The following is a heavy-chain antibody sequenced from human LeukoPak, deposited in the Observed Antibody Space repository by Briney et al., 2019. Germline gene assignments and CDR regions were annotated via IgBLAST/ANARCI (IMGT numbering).Heavy chain of an antibody. J-gene: IGHJ2*01. D-gene: IGHD5-12*01. V-gene: IGHV3-23*01. CDR2: ISVSGGST. Sequence: GGSLRLSCGASGFSFSRYGMRWVRQAPGKGLEWVSGISVSGGSTYYADSVKGRFTISRDNSKNTLYLQMNNLRVEDTAVYYCAKGGYGLIRSPGWFFDLWGRGTLATVSS. CDR1: GFSFSRYG. CDR3: AKGGYGLIRSPGWFFDL.